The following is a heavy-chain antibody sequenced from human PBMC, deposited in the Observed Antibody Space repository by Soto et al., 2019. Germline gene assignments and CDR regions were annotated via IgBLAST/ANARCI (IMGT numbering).Heavy chain of an antibody. CDR3: AREPTILAWFDP. D-gene: IGHD2-2*01. J-gene: IGHJ5*02. Sequence: GGSLRLSCAASGFTFSSYAMHWVRQAPGKGLEWVAVISYDGSNKYYADTVKGRFTISRDNSKNTLYLQMNSLRAEDTAVYYCAREPTILAWFDPWGQGT. CDR1: GFTFSSYA. CDR2: ISYDGSNK. V-gene: IGHV3-30-3*01.